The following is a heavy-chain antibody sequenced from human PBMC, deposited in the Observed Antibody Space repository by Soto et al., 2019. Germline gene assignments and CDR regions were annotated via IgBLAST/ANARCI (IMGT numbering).Heavy chain of an antibody. Sequence: AGSIRLASAASGLTVYNYAMSWARQAPGKGLEWVSAISGSGSNKYYADSVKGRFTISRDNSKNTLYLQMNSLRAEDTAVYYCAKDTALVPYYWGQGTLVTVSS. D-gene: IGHD5-18*01. CDR3: AKDTALVPYY. V-gene: IGHV3-23*01. CDR1: GLTVYNYA. J-gene: IGHJ4*02. CDR2: ISGSGSNK.